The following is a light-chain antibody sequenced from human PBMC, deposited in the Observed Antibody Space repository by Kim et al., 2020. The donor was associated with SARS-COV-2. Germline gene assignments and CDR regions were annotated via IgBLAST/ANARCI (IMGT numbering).Light chain of an antibody. Sequence: ELTQPPSVSGAPGQRVTISCTGSSSNIGAGYDVHWYQQLPGTAPKLLIYGNSNRPSGVPDRFSGSESGTSASLAITGLQAEDEADYYCQSYDSSLSGSVVFGGGTKLTVL. J-gene: IGLJ2*01. CDR2: GNS. CDR1: SSNIGAGYD. V-gene: IGLV1-40*01. CDR3: QSYDSSLSGSVV.